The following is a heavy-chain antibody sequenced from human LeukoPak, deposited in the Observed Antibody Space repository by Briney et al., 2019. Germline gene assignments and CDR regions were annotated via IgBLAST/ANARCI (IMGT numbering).Heavy chain of an antibody. J-gene: IGHJ4*02. V-gene: IGHV4-38-2*02. Sequence: SETLSLTCTVSGYSISSGYYWGWIRQPPGKGLEWIGSIYHSGSTYYNPSLKSRVTISVDTSKNQFSLKLSSVTAADTAVYYCARDCSSTSCYTIGFDYWGQGTLVTVSS. CDR3: ARDCSSTSCYTIGFDY. D-gene: IGHD2-2*02. CDR1: GYSISSGYY. CDR2: IYHSGST.